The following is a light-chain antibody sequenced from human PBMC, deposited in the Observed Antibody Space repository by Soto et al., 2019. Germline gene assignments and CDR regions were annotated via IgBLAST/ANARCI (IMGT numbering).Light chain of an antibody. CDR1: QSVSSN. V-gene: IGKV3-15*01. J-gene: IGKJ1*01. Sequence: EIVMTQSPATLSVSPGERATLSCRASQSVSSNLAWYQQKPGQTPRLLIYGATTRATGIPATFSGSGSGTEFTLTISTLQSEDFAVYYCQQYNNWWTFVQGTKVEIK. CDR2: GAT. CDR3: QQYNNWWT.